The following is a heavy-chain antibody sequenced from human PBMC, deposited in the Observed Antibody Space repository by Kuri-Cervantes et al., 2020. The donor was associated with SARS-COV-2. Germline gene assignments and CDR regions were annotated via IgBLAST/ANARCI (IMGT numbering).Heavy chain of an antibody. CDR2: IYPGDSNT. D-gene: IGHD3/OR15-3a*01. Sequence: GESLKISCKHSGNSFTTYWIGWVRQMPGNGLELMGIIYPGDSNTKYSPSFQGHVTMSSDKSLRTAYLQWSSLKASDTAMYYCARLTTLHHHLGNDFWTGYYLLGDVWGQGTQVTVSS. V-gene: IGHV5-51*01. CDR3: ARLTTLHHHLGNDFWTGYYLLGDV. J-gene: IGHJ4*02. CDR1: GNSFTTYW.